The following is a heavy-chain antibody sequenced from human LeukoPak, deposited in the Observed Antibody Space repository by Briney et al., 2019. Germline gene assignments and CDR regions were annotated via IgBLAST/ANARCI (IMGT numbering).Heavy chain of an antibody. Sequence: ASVKVSCKTSGYTFTDFGINWLRQAPGQGLEWMGRFTTYNCNTNYAQKFQGRVTMTTDTSTTTAYLEVTSLRSDDTAVYYCARDSSGFYYVHWGQGTLVTVSS. D-gene: IGHD3-22*01. V-gene: IGHV1-18*01. CDR2: FTTYNCNT. CDR1: GYTFTDFG. CDR3: ARDSSGFYYVH. J-gene: IGHJ4*02.